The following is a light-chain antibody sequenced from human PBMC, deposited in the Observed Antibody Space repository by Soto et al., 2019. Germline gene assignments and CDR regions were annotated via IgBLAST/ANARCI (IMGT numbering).Light chain of an antibody. V-gene: IGKV1-5*01. Sequence: DIQMTQSPSTLSASVGERVTITCRASQTINTWLAWYQHKPGKAPKLLIYDASTLQTGVPSRFSGYSSGTEFTLTISSLQPDDFATYFCQQYNSYPVTFGQGTKVDIK. CDR1: QTINTW. J-gene: IGKJ2*01. CDR2: DAS. CDR3: QQYNSYPVT.